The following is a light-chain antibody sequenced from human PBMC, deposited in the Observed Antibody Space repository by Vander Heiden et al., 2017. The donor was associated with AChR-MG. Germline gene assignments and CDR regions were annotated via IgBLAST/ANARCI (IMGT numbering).Light chain of an antibody. V-gene: IGKV2-30*01. J-gene: IGKJ3*01. CDR1: QSLVNSDGNIY. CDR2: RVA. Sequence: ISLSSCQSLVNSDGNIYLNWFQQRTGRYPRRLFNRVAKRGSGVPDRFSGSRSGTDFTLTISRVEAEDVGVYYCMQASHRPFTFGPGTKVDIK. CDR3: MQASHRPFT.